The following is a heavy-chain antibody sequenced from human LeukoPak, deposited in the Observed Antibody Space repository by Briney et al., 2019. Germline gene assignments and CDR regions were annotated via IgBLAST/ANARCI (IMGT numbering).Heavy chain of an antibody. J-gene: IGHJ4*02. CDR2: ISAYNGNT. Sequence: ASVKVSCKASGYTFTSYGISWVRQAPGQGLEWMGWISAYNGNTNYAQKVQGRVTMTTDTSTSTAYMELRSLRSDDTAVYCCARGPDCSGGSCYSSYFDYWGQGTLVTVSS. CDR1: GYTFTSYG. V-gene: IGHV1-18*01. CDR3: ARGPDCSGGSCYSSYFDY. D-gene: IGHD2-15*01.